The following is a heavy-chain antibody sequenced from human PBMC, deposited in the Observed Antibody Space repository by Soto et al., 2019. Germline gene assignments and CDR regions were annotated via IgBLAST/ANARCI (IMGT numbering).Heavy chain of an antibody. CDR3: ARWNLMVPTIDAFDL. D-gene: IGHD2-8*01. V-gene: IGHV3-33*01. CDR2: IWYDASNE. CDR1: GFTFSSNG. J-gene: IGHJ3*01. Sequence: QVQLVESGGGVVQPGTSLRLSCAASGFTFSSNGMHWVRQAPGKGLEWLAIIWYDASNENYADSVKGRFTISRDNSRNTLYQQMDSLRAEDTAVYYCARWNLMVPTIDAFDLWGQGTMVTVSS.